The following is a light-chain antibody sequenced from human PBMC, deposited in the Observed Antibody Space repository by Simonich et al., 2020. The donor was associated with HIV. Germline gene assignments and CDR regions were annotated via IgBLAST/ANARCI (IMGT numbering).Light chain of an antibody. CDR2: GNS. CDR3: LSYDSSLSGLVV. CDR1: TSNIATGYD. V-gene: IGLV1-40*01. J-gene: IGLJ2*01. Sequence: QSVLTQPPSVSGAPGQRVTISCSVRTSNIATGYDLHWYQLLPGTAPNLLIDGNSNRPSGVPARFSGSKSGTSASLAITGLQAEEEADYYCLSYDSSLSGLVVFGGGTKLTVL.